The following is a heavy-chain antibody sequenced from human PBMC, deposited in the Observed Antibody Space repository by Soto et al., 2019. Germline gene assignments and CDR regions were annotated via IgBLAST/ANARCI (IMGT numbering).Heavy chain of an antibody. CDR1: GFTFSSYA. D-gene: IGHD3-3*01. CDR3: AKVSERFLEWLLNLYFDY. CDR2: ISGSGGST. Sequence: PGGSLRLSCAASGFTFSSYAMSWVRQAPGKGLEWVSAISGSGGSTYYADSVKGRFTISRDNSKNTLYLQMNSLRAEDTAVYYCAKVSERFLEWLLNLYFDYWGQGTLVTVSS. J-gene: IGHJ4*02. V-gene: IGHV3-23*01.